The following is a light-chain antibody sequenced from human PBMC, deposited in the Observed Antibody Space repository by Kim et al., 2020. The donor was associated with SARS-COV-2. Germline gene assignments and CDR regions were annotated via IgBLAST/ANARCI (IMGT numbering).Light chain of an antibody. CDR3: QQYGSSPNT. Sequence: EIVLTQSPGTLSLSPGQRATLSCRASQYVSDNYLAWFRHTPGQAPRLLIYGASHRATGIPDKFRGSGSGTDFTLTIMKLEPEDFALYYCQQYGSSPNTVGQGTRLEIK. V-gene: IGKV3-20*01. CDR2: GAS. CDR1: QYVSDNY. J-gene: IGKJ5*01.